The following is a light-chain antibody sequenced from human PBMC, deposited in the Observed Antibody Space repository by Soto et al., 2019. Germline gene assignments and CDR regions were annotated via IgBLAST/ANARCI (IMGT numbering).Light chain of an antibody. CDR3: CSYAGSVV. Sequence: QSALTQPASVSGSPGQSITISCTGTSSDVGGYNLVSWYQQHPGKSPKLMIYEGSKRPSGVSNRFSGSKSGNTASLTISGLQAADDSDYYCCSYAGSVVFGGGTQLTVL. J-gene: IGLJ2*01. CDR1: SSDVGGYNL. V-gene: IGLV2-23*01. CDR2: EGS.